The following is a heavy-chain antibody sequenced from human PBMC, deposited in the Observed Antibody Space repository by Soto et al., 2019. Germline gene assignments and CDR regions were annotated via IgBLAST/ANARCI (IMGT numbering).Heavy chain of an antibody. CDR2: IYPGDSDT. CDR3: ARRTYSSSSLYYYYYGMDV. Sequence: PGESLKISCKGSGYSFTSYWIGWVRQMPGKGLEWMGIIYPGDSDTRYSPSFQGQVTISADKSISTAYLQWSSLKASDTAMYYCARRTYSSSSLYYYYYGMDVWGQGTTVTVSS. D-gene: IGHD6-6*01. CDR1: GYSFTSYW. J-gene: IGHJ6*02. V-gene: IGHV5-51*01.